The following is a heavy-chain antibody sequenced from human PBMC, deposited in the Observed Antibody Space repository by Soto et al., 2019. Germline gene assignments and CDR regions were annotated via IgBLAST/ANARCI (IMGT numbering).Heavy chain of an antibody. CDR1: RFAFSSYG. Sequence: QEQLVESGGGVVQPGRSLRLSCAASRFAFSSYGMHWVRQAPGKGLEWVAVISYDGGYENYADSVKGRFTVSRDNSKNTLRLQMNSLRTEDTAVYYCAKGTTVTPWRYLDLWGQGTLVTVSS. J-gene: IGHJ2*01. D-gene: IGHD4-17*01. CDR3: AKGTTVTPWRYLDL. V-gene: IGHV3-30*18. CDR2: ISYDGGYE.